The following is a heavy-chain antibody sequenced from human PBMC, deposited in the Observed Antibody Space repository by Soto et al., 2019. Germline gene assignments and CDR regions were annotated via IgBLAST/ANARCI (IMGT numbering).Heavy chain of an antibody. CDR3: ARGEMTTVTTLDY. D-gene: IGHD4-17*01. V-gene: IGHV3-53*04. CDR1: GFTVSSNY. J-gene: IGHJ4*02. Sequence: EVQLVESGGGLVQPGGSLRLSCAASGFTVSSNYMSWVRQAPGKGLEWVSVIYSGGSTYYADSVNGRFTISRHNSKNTLYLQMNSLRAEDTAVYYCARGEMTTVTTLDYWGQGTLVTVSS. CDR2: IYSGGST.